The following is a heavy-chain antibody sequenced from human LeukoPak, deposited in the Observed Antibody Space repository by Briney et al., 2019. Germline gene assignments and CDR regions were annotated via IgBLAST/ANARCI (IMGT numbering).Heavy chain of an antibody. CDR2: FYYSGST. V-gene: IGHV4-59*11. Sequence: SETLSLTCTVSGGSISSHYWSWIRQPPGKGLEWIGYFYYSGSTNYNPSLKSRVTLSVDTSKNQFSLKLNSVTAADTAVHYCARGVEMTTTTVEYFDLWGRGTLVTVSS. CDR3: ARGVEMTTTTVEYFDL. J-gene: IGHJ2*01. D-gene: IGHD5-24*01. CDR1: GGSISSHY.